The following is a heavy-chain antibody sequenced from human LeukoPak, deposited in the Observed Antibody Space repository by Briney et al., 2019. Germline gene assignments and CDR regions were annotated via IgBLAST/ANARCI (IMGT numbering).Heavy chain of an antibody. J-gene: IGHJ4*02. CDR1: GGTFSSYA. CDR2: IIPIFGTA. V-gene: IGHV1-69*13. CDR3: ARDYGVPGTTPFFDY. Sequence: ASVKVSCKASGGTFSSYAISWVRQAPGQGLEWMGGIIPIFGTANYAQKFQGRVTITADESTSTAYMELSSLRSEDTAVCYCARDYGVPGTTPFFDYWGQGTLVTVSS. D-gene: IGHD1-1*01.